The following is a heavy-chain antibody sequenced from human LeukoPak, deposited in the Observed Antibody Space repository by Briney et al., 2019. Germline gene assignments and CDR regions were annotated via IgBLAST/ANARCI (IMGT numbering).Heavy chain of an antibody. V-gene: IGHV3-53*01. Sequence: GGSLRLSCAAPGFTVSSNYMSWVRQAPGKGLEWVSVIYSGGSTYYADSVKGRFTISRDNSKNTLYLQMNSLRAEDTAVYYCSRGRQGRWLPVRGWYYFDYWGQGTLVNVSS. CDR3: SRGRQGRWLPVRGWYYFDY. CDR1: GFTVSSNY. CDR2: IYSGGST. D-gene: IGHD5-24*01. J-gene: IGHJ4*02.